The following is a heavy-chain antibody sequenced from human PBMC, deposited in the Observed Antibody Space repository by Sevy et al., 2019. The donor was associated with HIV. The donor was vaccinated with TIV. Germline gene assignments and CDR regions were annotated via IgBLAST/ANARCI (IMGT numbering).Heavy chain of an antibody. J-gene: IGHJ4*02. CDR3: ARSISWYASFDF. V-gene: IGHV1-69*13. D-gene: IGHD6-13*01. CDR1: GRTFSNYA. CDR2: IIPMFGTP. Sequence: ASVKVSCKASGRTFSNYAISWVRQAPGQGLEWMGGIIPMFGTPNYVQKFQGRVTITPDESTTTAYMELSSLRSEDTAIYYCARSISWYASFDFWGQGTLVTVSS.